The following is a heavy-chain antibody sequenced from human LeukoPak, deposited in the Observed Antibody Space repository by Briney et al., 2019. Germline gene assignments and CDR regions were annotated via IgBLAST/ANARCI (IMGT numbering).Heavy chain of an antibody. D-gene: IGHD3-22*01. CDR2: IYYSGST. V-gene: IGHV4-59*08. Sequence: SETLSLTYTVSGGSISSYYWSWIRQPPGKGLEWIGYIYYSGSTNYNPSLKSRVTISVDTSKNQFSLKLSSVTAADTAVYYCARADYYDSSGYFGFDPWGQGTLVAVSS. CDR1: GGSISSYY. CDR3: ARADYYDSSGYFGFDP. J-gene: IGHJ5*02.